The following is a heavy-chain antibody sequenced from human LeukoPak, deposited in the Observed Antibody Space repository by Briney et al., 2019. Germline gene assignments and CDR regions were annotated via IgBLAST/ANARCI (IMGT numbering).Heavy chain of an antibody. CDR2: INHSGST. J-gene: IGHJ6*02. Sequence: PSETLSLTCAVYGGSFSGYYWSWIRQPPGKGLEWIGEINHSGSTNYNPSLKSRVTISVDTSKNQFSLKLSSVTAADTAVYYCARVATVIPFYCYYGMDVWGQGTTVTVSS. CDR1: GGSFSGYY. CDR3: ARVATVIPFYCYYGMDV. V-gene: IGHV4-34*01. D-gene: IGHD4-17*01.